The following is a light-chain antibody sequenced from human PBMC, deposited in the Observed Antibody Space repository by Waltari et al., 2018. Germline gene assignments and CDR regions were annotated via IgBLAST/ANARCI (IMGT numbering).Light chain of an antibody. J-gene: IGKJ1*01. CDR2: GAS. CDR1: QSVSRS. V-gene: IGKV3-20*01. CDR3: QHYVRLPVS. Sequence: EIVLTQSPGTLSLSPGERATLSCRASQSVSRSLAWYQQKPGQAPRLLIYGASSRATGVPDRFSGSWSGTDFSVTISRLEPEDFAVYDCQHYVRLPVSFGQGTKVEIK.